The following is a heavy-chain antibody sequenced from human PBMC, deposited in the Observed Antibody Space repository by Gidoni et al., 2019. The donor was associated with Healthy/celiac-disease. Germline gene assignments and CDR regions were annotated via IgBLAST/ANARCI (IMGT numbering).Heavy chain of an antibody. Sequence: QLQLQESGPGLVKPSETLSLPCPVSGGSISISSYYWGWIRQPPGKGLEWIGSIYYSGSTYYNPSLKSRVTISVDTSKNQFSLKLSSVTAADTAVYYCARDGYDSSGYYPSPYYYYGMDVWGQGTTVTVSS. CDR2: IYYSGST. J-gene: IGHJ6*02. CDR1: GGSISISSYY. CDR3: ARDGYDSSGYYPSPYYYYGMDV. V-gene: IGHV4-39*07. D-gene: IGHD3-22*01.